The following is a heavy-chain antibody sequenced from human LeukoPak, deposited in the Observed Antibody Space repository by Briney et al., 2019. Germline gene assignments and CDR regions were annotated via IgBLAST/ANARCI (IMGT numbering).Heavy chain of an antibody. V-gene: IGHV3-23*01. D-gene: IGHD4-17*01. J-gene: IGHJ3*02. CDR2: IRGGGGGT. CDR1: GLIFSNYA. Sequence: GGSLRLSCAASGLIFSNYALMWLRQSPGKRLEWVSAIRGGGGGTFYADSVKGRFTISRDNSKNTLYLQMNGLRAEDTAVYYCARDPNGDYIGAFDMWGRGTLVTVSS. CDR3: ARDPNGDYIGAFDM.